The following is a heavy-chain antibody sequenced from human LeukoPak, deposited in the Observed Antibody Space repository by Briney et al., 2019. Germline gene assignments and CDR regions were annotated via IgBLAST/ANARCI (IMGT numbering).Heavy chain of an antibody. D-gene: IGHD6-19*01. J-gene: IGHJ3*02. CDR1: GGSISSYY. Sequence: PSETLSLTCTVSGGSISSYYWSWIRQPAGKGLEWIGRIYTSGSTNYNPSLKSRVTMSVDTFKNQFSLKLSSVTAADTAVYYCARDKGSGWYSDAFDIWGQGTVVTVSS. CDR2: IYTSGST. CDR3: ARDKGSGWYSDAFDI. V-gene: IGHV4-4*07.